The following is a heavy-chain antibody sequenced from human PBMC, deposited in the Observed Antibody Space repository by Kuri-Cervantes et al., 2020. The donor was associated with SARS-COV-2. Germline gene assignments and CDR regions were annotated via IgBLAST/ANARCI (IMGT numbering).Heavy chain of an antibody. CDR3: ARDLTPERYCSSTSCYTDYDFWSNYLVDY. CDR1: GFTFSNYN. CDR2: ISSGSTYI. D-gene: IGHD2-2*02. J-gene: IGHJ4*02. V-gene: IGHV3-21*01. Sequence: ETLSLTCAASGFTFSNYNMNWVRQAPGKGLEWVSSISSGSTYIYYADSVKGRFTISRDNAKNSLSLQLNSLRAEDTAVYYCARDLTPERYCSSTSCYTDYDFWSNYLVDYWGQGTLVTVS.